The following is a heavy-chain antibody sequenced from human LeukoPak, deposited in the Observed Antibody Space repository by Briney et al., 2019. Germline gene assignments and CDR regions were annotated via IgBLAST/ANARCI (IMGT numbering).Heavy chain of an antibody. CDR2: IYYNGST. J-gene: IGHJ3*02. V-gene: IGHV4-39*07. CDR3: ARQTPLGAFDI. CDR1: GGSISRKSFY. Sequence: PSETLSLTCTVSGGSISRKSFYWGWIRQPPGKGLEWIGTIYYNGSTNYNPSLKSRVTISVDTSKNQFSLKLSSVTAADTAVYYCARQTPLGAFDIWGQGTMVTVSS.